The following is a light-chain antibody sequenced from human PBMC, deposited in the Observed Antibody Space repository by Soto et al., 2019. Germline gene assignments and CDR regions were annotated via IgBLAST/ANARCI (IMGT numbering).Light chain of an antibody. V-gene: IGKV2-30*01. CDR3: MQGTHWPPYT. J-gene: IGKJ2*01. CDR2: KVS. CDR1: QSLVSSDGNTY. Sequence: DVVMTQSPLSLPDTLGQPASISCRSSQSLVSSDGNTYLNWFQQRPGQSPRHLIYKVSNRDSGVPDRFSGSGSGTDFTLKISRVEAEDVGVYYCMQGTHWPPYTFGQGTKLEI.